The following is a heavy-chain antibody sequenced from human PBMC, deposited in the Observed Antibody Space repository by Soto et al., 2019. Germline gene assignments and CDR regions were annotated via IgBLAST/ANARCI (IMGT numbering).Heavy chain of an antibody. V-gene: IGHV4-4*07. CDR1: GGSINTFY. CDR3: AREGSYSAYNFAHGIQLWSFDF. J-gene: IGHJ4*02. D-gene: IGHD5-12*01. Sequence: SETLSLTCTVSGGSINTFYWSWARQPAGKGLEWIGRIFSSGSTSFNPSLESRVAMSVDTSKNHFSLNLSSVTAADMAVYYCAREGSYSAYNFAHGIQLWSFDFWGQGALVTVSS. CDR2: IFSSGST.